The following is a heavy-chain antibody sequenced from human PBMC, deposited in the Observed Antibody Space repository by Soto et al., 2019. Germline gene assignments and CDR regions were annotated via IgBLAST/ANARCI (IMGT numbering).Heavy chain of an antibody. V-gene: IGHV4-4*07. CDR1: GGSINTFY. CDR3: AREGSYSAYNFAHGIQLWSFDF. J-gene: IGHJ4*02. D-gene: IGHD5-12*01. Sequence: SETLSLTCTVSGGSINTFYWSWARQPAGKGLEWIGRIFSSGSTSFNPSLESRVAMSVDTSKNHFSLNLSSVTAADMAVYYCAREGSYSAYNFAHGIQLWSFDFWGQGALVTVSS. CDR2: IFSSGST.